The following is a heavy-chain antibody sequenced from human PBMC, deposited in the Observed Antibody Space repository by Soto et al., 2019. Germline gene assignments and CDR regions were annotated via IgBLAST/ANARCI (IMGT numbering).Heavy chain of an antibody. CDR1: GGSISSYY. CDR3: ASYGDYAADGWFDP. Sequence: TSETLSLTCTVSGGSISSYYWSWIRQPPGKGLEWIGYIYYSGSTNYNPSLKSRVTISVDTSKNQFSLKLSSVTAADTAVYYCASYGDYAADGWFDPWGQGTLVTVSS. D-gene: IGHD4-17*01. CDR2: IYYSGST. J-gene: IGHJ5*02. V-gene: IGHV4-59*01.